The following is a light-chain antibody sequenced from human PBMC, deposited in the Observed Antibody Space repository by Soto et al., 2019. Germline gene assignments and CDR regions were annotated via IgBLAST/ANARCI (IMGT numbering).Light chain of an antibody. J-gene: IGKJ1*01. CDR2: DAS. CDR3: QQYNNWT. Sequence: EIVMTQSPATLSVSPGERASLSCRASQSVSSNLAWYQQTPGQAPRLLIYDASTRATGIPARFSGSGSGTEFTLTISSLQSEDFAVYYCQQYNNWTFGQGTKVDNK. V-gene: IGKV3-15*01. CDR1: QSVSSN.